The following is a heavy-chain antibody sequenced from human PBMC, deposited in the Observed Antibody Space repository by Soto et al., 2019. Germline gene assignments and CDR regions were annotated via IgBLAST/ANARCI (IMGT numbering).Heavy chain of an antibody. CDR3: ARASGDYVAVDY. D-gene: IGHD4-17*01. Sequence: PGESLRLSCAASGFTFSSYSMNWVRQAPGKGLEWVSSISSSSSYIYYADSVKGRFTISRDNAKNSLYLQMNSLRAEDTAVYYCARASGDYVAVDYWGQGTLVTVSS. CDR2: ISSSSSYI. CDR1: GFTFSSYS. J-gene: IGHJ4*02. V-gene: IGHV3-21*01.